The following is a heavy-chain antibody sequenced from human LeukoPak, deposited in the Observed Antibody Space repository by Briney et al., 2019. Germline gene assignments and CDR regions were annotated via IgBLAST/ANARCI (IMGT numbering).Heavy chain of an antibody. CDR3: ARLEAGPYYFDF. J-gene: IGHJ4*02. D-gene: IGHD6-19*01. V-gene: IGHV5-51*01. Sequence: PGESLKISCKGSGYSFTNYWIGWVRQMSGKGLEWMGIIYPRDSDTRYSPSFQGQVTISADKSINTAYLQWSSLKASDTAIYYCARLEAGPYYFDFWGQGTLVTVSS. CDR2: IYPRDSDT. CDR1: GYSFTNYW.